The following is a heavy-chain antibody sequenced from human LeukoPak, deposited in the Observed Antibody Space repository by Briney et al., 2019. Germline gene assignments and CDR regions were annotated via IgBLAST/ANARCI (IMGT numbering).Heavy chain of an antibody. CDR3: ARGGRSDYGLNEFDY. V-gene: IGHV1-2*07. D-gene: IGHD4-17*01. CDR2: INPKSGGT. Sequence: AAVKVSCKASGYDFTGYYMHWVRQAPGQGLEWMGLINPKSGGTKYAHKFQGKVTMTRDTSISTAYMELSRLRSDDTAVYYCARGGRSDYGLNEFDYWGQGTLVTVSS. CDR1: GYDFTGYY. J-gene: IGHJ4*02.